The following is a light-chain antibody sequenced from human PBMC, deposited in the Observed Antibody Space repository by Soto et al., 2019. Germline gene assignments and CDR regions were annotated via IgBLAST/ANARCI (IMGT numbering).Light chain of an antibody. CDR2: AAS. Sequence: DIQMTQSPSSLSASVRDRVTITCRASQGVSNYLAWYQQNPGKVPTLLIYAASTLHSGVPSRFSGSGSGPDFTLTISSLQAEDVATFYCQKYNSAPFTFGPGTKVDIK. J-gene: IGKJ3*01. V-gene: IGKV1-27*01. CDR1: QGVSNY. CDR3: QKYNSAPFT.